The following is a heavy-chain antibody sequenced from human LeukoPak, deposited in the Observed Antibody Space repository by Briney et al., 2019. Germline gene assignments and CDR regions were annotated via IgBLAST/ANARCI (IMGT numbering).Heavy chain of an antibody. CDR2: IYTSGST. CDR3: ARDGEGDILTGPTYYYFDY. Sequence: SETLSLTCTVSGGSISSHYWSWIRQPAGKGLEWIGRIYTSGSTNYNPSLKSRVTMSVDTSKNQFSLKLSSVTAADTAVYYCARDGEGDILTGPTYYYFDYWGQGTLVTVSS. CDR1: GGSISSHY. J-gene: IGHJ4*02. V-gene: IGHV4-4*07. D-gene: IGHD3-9*01.